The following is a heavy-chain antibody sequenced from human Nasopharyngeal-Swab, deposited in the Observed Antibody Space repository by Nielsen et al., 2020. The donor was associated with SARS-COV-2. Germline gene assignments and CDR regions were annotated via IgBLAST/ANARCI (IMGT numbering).Heavy chain of an antibody. Sequence: GESLKISCATSGFTFSTYWMTWVRQAPGKGLEWVANIKQDGSEKYYIDSVKGRSTISRDNAKSSLFLEMNSLRVEDTAVYYCARDKGGTGTTGFDYWGQGTLVTVSS. V-gene: IGHV3-7*01. CDR2: IKQDGSEK. D-gene: IGHD1-7*01. CDR1: GFTFSTYW. J-gene: IGHJ4*02. CDR3: ARDKGGTGTTGFDY.